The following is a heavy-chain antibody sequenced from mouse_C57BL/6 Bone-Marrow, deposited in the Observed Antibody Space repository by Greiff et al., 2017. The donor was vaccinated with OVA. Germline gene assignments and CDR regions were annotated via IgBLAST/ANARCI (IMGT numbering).Heavy chain of an antibody. CDR1: GFTFSDYG. CDR3: ARTNYYGSSYDAMDY. V-gene: IGHV5-15*01. CDR2: ISNLAYSI. Sequence: EVKLMESGGGLVQPGGSLKLSCAASGFTFSDYGMAWVRQAPRKGPEWVAFISNLAYSIYYADTVTGRFTTSRENAKNTLYLEMSSLRSEDTAMYYCARTNYYGSSYDAMDYWGQGTSVTVSS. J-gene: IGHJ4*01. D-gene: IGHD1-1*01.